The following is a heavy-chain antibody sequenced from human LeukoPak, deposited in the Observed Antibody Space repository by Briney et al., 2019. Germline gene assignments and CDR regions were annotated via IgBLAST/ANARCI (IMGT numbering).Heavy chain of an antibody. J-gene: IGHJ6*03. D-gene: IGHD2-2*01. CDR2: ISYDGSNK. Sequence: GGSLRLSCAASGFTFSSYAMHWVRQAPGKGLEWVAVISYDGSNKYYADSVKGRFTISRDNSKNTLYLQMNSLRAEDTAVYYCARDPSLSTRGYYMDVWGKGTTVTVSS. CDR3: ARDPSLSTRGYYMDV. CDR1: GFTFSSYA. V-gene: IGHV3-30*04.